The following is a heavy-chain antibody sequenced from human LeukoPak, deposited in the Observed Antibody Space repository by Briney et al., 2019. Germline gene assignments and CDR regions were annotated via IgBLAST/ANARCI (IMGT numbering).Heavy chain of an antibody. CDR3: ACGVDFSSGSKRGFDY. Sequence: PGGSLRLCCAASGFTFSSYSMNWVRQAPGKGLEWVSYMSSSSDTIYYADSVKGRFTISRDNAKSSLFLQINSLRAEDTAIYYCACGVDFSSGSKRGFDYWGLGTLVTVSS. CDR1: GFTFSSYS. J-gene: IGHJ4*02. CDR2: MSSSSDTI. D-gene: IGHD3-3*01. V-gene: IGHV3-48*01.